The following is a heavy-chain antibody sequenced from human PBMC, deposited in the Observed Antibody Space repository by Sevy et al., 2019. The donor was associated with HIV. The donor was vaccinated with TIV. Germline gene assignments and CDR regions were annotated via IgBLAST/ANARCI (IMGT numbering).Heavy chain of an antibody. D-gene: IGHD6-13*01. V-gene: IGHV3-66*02. CDR1: GFTVSGNY. CDR2: IYSADNT. Sequence: GSLRLSCAASGFTVSGNYMSWVRQAPGKGLEWVSLIYSADNTYYAESVKGRFTISRDNSKNTLYLQMNSLRSEDTAVYYCARVRAAAGKFGDYYYYMDVWGKGTTVTVSS. CDR3: ARVRAAAGKFGDYYYYMDV. J-gene: IGHJ6*03.